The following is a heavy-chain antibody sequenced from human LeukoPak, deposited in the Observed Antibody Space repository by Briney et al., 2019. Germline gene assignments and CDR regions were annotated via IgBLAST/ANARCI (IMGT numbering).Heavy chain of an antibody. CDR3: ASRGDSSDFDY. D-gene: IGHD3-22*01. CDR2: IYYSGST. V-gene: IGHV4-59*08. J-gene: IGHJ4*02. Sequence: SETLSLTCTVSGGSISSYYWSWIRQPPGKGLEWIGYIYYSGSTNYNPSLKSRVTISVDTSKNQFSLKLSSVTAADTAVYYCASRGDSSDFDYWGQGTLVTVSS. CDR1: GGSISSYY.